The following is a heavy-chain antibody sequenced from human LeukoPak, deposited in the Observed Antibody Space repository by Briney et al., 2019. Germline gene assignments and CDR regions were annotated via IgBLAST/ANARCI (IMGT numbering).Heavy chain of an antibody. J-gene: IGHJ4*02. CDR1: GFTFSSYA. V-gene: IGHV3-30-3*01. Sequence: GGSLRLSCAASGFTFSSYAMHWVRQAPGKGLEWVAVISYDGSNKYYADSVKGRFTISRDNSKNTLYLQMNSLRAEDTAVYYCAREYCTNGVCLGHFDYWGQGTLVTVSS. CDR2: ISYDGSNK. CDR3: AREYCTNGVCLGHFDY. D-gene: IGHD2-8*01.